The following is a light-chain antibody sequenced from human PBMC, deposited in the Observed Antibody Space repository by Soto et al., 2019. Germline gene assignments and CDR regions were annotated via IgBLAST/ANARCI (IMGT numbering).Light chain of an antibody. J-gene: IGLJ1*01. V-gene: IGLV1-44*01. CDR3: GSSDDSLDGPYV. CDR1: SSNIGSYN. CDR2: SNN. Sequence: QSVLTQPPSASATPGQRVTISCSGSSSNIGSYNVSWYQQLPGTAPKLLIYSNNQRPSGVSDRFSGSKSGTSASLAISGLQSADEADYYCGSSDDSLDGPYVFGTGTKLTVL.